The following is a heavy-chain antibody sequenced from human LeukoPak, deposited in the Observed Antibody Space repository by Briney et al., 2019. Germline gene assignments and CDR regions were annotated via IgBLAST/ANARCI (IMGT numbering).Heavy chain of an antibody. CDR1: GGTFSSYA. V-gene: IGHV1-69*13. CDR3: ARKLIAAAGTFDP. D-gene: IGHD6-13*01. CDR2: IIPIFGTA. Sequence: GASVKVSCKASGGTFSSYAISWVRQAPGQGLEWMGGIIPIFGTANYAQKFQGRVTITADESTSTAYMELSSLRSEDTAVYYCARKLIAAAGTFDPWGQGTLVTVSS. J-gene: IGHJ5*02.